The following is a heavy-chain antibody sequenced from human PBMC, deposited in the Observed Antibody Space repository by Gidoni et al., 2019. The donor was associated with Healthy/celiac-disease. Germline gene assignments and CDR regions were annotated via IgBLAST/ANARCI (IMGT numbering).Heavy chain of an antibody. CDR3: ARDSSYYDFWSGYFSLPGAFDI. D-gene: IGHD3-3*01. CDR2: ISSSSSTI. Sequence: EVQLVESGGGLVQPGGSLRLSCAASGFTFSSYSMNWVRQAPGKGLEWVSYISSSSSTIYYADSVKGRFTISRDNAKNSLYLQMNSLRAEDTAVYYCARDSSYYDFWSGYFSLPGAFDIWGQGTMVTVSS. CDR1: GFTFSSYS. V-gene: IGHV3-48*01. J-gene: IGHJ3*02.